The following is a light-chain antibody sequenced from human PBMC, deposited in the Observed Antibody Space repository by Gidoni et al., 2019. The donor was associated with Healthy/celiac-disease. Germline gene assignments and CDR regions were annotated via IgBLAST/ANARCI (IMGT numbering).Light chain of an antibody. CDR3: CSYAGSSRGV. CDR1: SSDVGSYNL. CDR2: EGS. Sequence: QSALTQPASLSGSPGQSITISCTGTSSDVGSYNLVSWYQQHPGKAPKLMIYEGSKRPSGVSNRFSGSKSGNTASLTISGLQAEDEADYYCCSYAGSSRGVFGGGTKLTVL. V-gene: IGLV2-23*01. J-gene: IGLJ3*02.